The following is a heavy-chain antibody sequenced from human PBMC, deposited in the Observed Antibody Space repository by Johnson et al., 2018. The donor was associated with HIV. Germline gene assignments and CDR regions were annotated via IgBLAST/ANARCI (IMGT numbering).Heavy chain of an antibody. J-gene: IGHJ3*02. CDR2: ISYDGSNK. CDR1: GFTFSSYA. Sequence: QVQLVESGGGVVQPGRSLRLSCAASGFTFSSYAMHWVRQAPGKGLEWVAVISYDGSNKYYVASVKGRFTISRDNAKNSLYLQMNSLRAEDTAMYYCTGGWYNLSAFDIWGQGTMVTVSS. V-gene: IGHV3-30-3*01. CDR3: TGGWYNLSAFDI. D-gene: IGHD1-1*01.